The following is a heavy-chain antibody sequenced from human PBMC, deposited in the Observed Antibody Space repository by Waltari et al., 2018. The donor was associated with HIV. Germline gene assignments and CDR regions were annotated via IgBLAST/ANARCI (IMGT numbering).Heavy chain of an antibody. Sequence: QLQLQESGPGLVKPSETLSLTCTVSGCSISNSNYFWGWIRQPPGKGLEWIGRIYYSGRSYYNPSLKSRVTISVDTSKNQFSLKLSSVTATDTAVYYCARHALRVGASYWYFDLWGRGTLVTVSS. CDR1: GCSISNSNYF. V-gene: IGHV4-39*01. CDR2: IYYSGRS. CDR3: ARHALRVGASYWYFDL. D-gene: IGHD1-26*01. J-gene: IGHJ2*01.